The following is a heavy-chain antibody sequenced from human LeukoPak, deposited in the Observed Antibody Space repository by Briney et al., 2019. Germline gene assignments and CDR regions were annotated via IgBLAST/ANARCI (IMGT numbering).Heavy chain of an antibody. CDR3: ARGTTKRVVPAATGYYFDY. J-gene: IGHJ4*02. Sequence: PSETLSLTCTVSGGSISSGGYYWSWIRQHPGKGLEWIGYIYYSGSTYYNPSLKSRVTISVDTSKNQFSLKLSSVTAADTAVYYCARGTTKRVVPAATGYYFDYWGQGTLVTVSA. CDR2: IYYSGST. D-gene: IGHD2-2*01. CDR1: GGSISSGGYY. V-gene: IGHV4-31*03.